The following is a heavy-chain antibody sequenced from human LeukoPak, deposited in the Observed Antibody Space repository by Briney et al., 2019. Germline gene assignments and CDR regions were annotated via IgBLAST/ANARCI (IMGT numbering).Heavy chain of an antibody. CDR2: IKQDGSEK. Sequence: GGSLRLSCAASGFTFGNFWMTWVRQAPGKGLEWVANIKQDGSEKYYVDSVKGRFIISRDNARNSLYLQMNSLRAEDTAVYYCARDSGSSTAVPYYYYYMDVWGKGTTVTVSS. J-gene: IGHJ6*03. CDR3: ARDSGSSTAVPYYYYYMDV. D-gene: IGHD1-26*01. CDR1: GFTFGNFW. V-gene: IGHV3-7*01.